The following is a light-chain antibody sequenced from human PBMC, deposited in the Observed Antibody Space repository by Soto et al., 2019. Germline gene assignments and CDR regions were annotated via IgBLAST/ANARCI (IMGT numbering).Light chain of an antibody. CDR3: KKYTDYTWT. CDR1: QSVDSY. V-gene: IGKV1-5*01. CDR2: DAS. Sequence: DIQMTQSPSTLSASVGDRVSITCRASQSVDSYLAWYQQKPGNAPHLLIYDASTLESGAPSRFSGSGSRTEFTLTIKSLHPDDFTTFYCKKYTDYTWTFGQGTKVDIK. J-gene: IGKJ1*01.